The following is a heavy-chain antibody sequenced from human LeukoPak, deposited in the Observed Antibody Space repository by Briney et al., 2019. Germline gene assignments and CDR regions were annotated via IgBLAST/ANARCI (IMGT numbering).Heavy chain of an antibody. D-gene: IGHD6-13*01. CDR3: ARGVIAAAGAYFDY. CDR2: IYYSGST. J-gene: IGHJ4*02. V-gene: IGHV4-59*01. Sequence: SETLSLTCTVSGGSISSYYWSWIRQPPGKGLEWIGYIYYSGSTNYNPSLKSRVTISVDTSKDQFSLKLSSVTAADTAVYYCARGVIAAAGAYFDYWGQGTLVTVSS. CDR1: GGSISSYY.